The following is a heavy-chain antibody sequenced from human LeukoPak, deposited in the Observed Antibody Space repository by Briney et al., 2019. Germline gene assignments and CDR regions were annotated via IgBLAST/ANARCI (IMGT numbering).Heavy chain of an antibody. J-gene: IGHJ6*03. CDR3: ARAVPNGFLGYYYYYYMDV. CDR2: IYYSGST. V-gene: IGHV4-39*07. CDR1: SGSFSNYY. D-gene: IGHD2-2*03. Sequence: SETLSLTCAVSSGSFSNYYWSWIRQPPGKGLEWIGSIYYSGSTYYNPSLKSRVTISVDTSKNQFSLKLSSVTAADTAVYYRARAVPNGFLGYYYYYYMDVWGKGTTVTVSS.